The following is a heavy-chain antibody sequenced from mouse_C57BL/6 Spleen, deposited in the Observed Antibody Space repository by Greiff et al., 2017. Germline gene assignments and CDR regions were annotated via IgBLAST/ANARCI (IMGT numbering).Heavy chain of an antibody. V-gene: IGHV1-69*01. D-gene: IGHD1-1*01. CDR1: GYTFTNYW. CDR2: IDPSDSYT. CDR3: ASASRDYGYVDV. Sequence: QVQLQQPGAELVMPGASVKLSCKASGYTFTNYWMHWVKQRPGPGLEWIGEIDPSDSYTNYNQQFKGKSTLTVDKSSSTAYMQLSSLTSEDSAVDYGASASRDYGYVDVRGTGTTVIVSS. J-gene: IGHJ1*03.